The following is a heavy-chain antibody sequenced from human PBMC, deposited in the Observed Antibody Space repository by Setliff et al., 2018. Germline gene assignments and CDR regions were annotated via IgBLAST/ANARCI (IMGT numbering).Heavy chain of an antibody. Sequence: PSETLSLTCAVYGGSFSGYYWSWIRQPPGKGLEWIGEINHSGSTNYNPSLKSRVTISVDTSKNQFSLKLSSVTAADTAVYYCARHVYGSGSYYNWFDPWGQGTLVTVSS. D-gene: IGHD3-10*01. J-gene: IGHJ5*02. CDR3: ARHVYGSGSYYNWFDP. CDR2: INHSGST. V-gene: IGHV4-34*01. CDR1: GGSFSGYY.